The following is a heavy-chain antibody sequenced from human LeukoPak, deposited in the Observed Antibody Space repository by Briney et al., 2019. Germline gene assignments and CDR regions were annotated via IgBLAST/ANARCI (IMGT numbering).Heavy chain of an antibody. J-gene: IGHJ4*02. Sequence: SETLSLTCTVSGGSISSSSYHWGWIRQPPGKGLEWIGSIYYSGSTYYNPSLKSRVTISVDTSKNQFSLKLSSVTAADTAVYYCARDIQGVTTDYWGQGTLVTVSS. V-gene: IGHV4-39*07. CDR2: IYYSGST. D-gene: IGHD4-17*01. CDR1: GGSISSSSYH. CDR3: ARDIQGVTTDY.